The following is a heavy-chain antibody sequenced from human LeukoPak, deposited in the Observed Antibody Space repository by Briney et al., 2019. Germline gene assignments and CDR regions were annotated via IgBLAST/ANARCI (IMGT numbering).Heavy chain of an antibody. V-gene: IGHV4-39*01. J-gene: IGHJ4*02. CDR2: ISYSGSS. CDR1: GGSISSSSYY. Sequence: SETLSLTCTVSGGSISSSSYYWNWIRRPPGKGLEWIGSISYSGSSYYSPSLKSRVAISVDTSKNQFSLKLSSVTAADTAVYYCARGIVAAGQYYFDYWGQGTLVTVSS. CDR3: ARGIVAAGQYYFDY. D-gene: IGHD6-13*01.